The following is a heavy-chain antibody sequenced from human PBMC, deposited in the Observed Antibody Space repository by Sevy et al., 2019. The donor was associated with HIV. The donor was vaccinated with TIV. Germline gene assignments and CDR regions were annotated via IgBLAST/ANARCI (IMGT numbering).Heavy chain of an antibody. Sequence: SETLSLTCTVSGGSISSYYWSWIRQPPGKGLEWIGYIYYSGSTNYNPSLKSRVTISVDTSKNQFSLKLSSVTAADTAVYYCARDKLDWSRIPRGDYYYYGMDVWGQGTTVTVSS. V-gene: IGHV4-59*13. CDR1: GGSISSYY. J-gene: IGHJ6*02. CDR2: IYYSGST. CDR3: ARDKLDWSRIPRGDYYYYGMDV. D-gene: IGHD3-9*01.